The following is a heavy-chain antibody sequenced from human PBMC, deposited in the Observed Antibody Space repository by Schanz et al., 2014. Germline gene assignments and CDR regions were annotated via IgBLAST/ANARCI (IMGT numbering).Heavy chain of an antibody. CDR2: IFFRGST. J-gene: IGHJ6*02. CDR3: YGMDV. V-gene: IGHV4-30-4*07. Sequence: QVQLQESGPGLVKPSQTLSLTCAVSGGSISSGGYSWSWIRQPPGKGLEWIGYIFFRGSTYYNPSLKSRVTISIDPSKNQFSLRLTSVPAADTAVYYCYGMDVWGQGTTVTVSS. CDR1: GGSISSGGYS.